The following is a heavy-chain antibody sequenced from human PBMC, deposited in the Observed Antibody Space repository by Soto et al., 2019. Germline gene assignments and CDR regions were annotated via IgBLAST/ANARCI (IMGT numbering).Heavy chain of an antibody. CDR3: ARAKGPAASEFDY. D-gene: IGHD6-13*01. V-gene: IGHV4-31*03. Sequence: SETLSLTCTVSGGSISSGGYYWSWIRQHPGKGLEWIGYIYYSGSTYYNPSLKSRVTISVDTSKNQFSLKLSSVTAADTAVYYCARAKGPAASEFDYWGQGTLVTVSS. CDR1: GGSISSGGYY. CDR2: IYYSGST. J-gene: IGHJ4*02.